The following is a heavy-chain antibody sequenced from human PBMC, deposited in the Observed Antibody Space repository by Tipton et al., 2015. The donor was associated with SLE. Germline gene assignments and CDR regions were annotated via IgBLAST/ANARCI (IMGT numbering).Heavy chain of an antibody. CDR1: GFTFSNYA. CDR3: AKDRSRHSSPARFFDH. D-gene: IGHD6-13*01. CDR2: ISGTEDRT. V-gene: IGHV3-23*01. Sequence: SLRLSCVGSGFTFSNYAVNWVRQAPGKGLEWVSGISGTEDRTHYADSVKGRFTIYRDNSKNTLYLHMDSLRADDTVLYYCAKDRSRHSSPARFFDHWGQGTLVTLSS. J-gene: IGHJ4*02.